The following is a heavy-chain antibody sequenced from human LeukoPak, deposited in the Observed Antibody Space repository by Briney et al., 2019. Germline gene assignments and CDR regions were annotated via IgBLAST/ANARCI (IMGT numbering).Heavy chain of an antibody. V-gene: IGHV4-34*01. CDR2: INHSGST. Sequence: SETLSLTCAVSGGSFSGYYWSWIRQPPGKGLEWIGEINHSGSTNYNPSLKSRVTISVDTSKNQFSLKLSSVTAADTAVYYCARLIYYDSSGYLDYWGQGSLVTVSS. CDR1: GGSFSGYY. CDR3: ARLIYYDSSGYLDY. D-gene: IGHD3-22*01. J-gene: IGHJ4*02.